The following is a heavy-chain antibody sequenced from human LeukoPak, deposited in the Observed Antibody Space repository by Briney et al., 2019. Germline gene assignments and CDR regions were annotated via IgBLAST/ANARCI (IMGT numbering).Heavy chain of an antibody. J-gene: IGHJ5*02. CDR1: GGSISSYY. Sequence: SETLSLTCTVSGGSISSYYWSWLRQHPGKGLEWIGYIYYSGSTYYNPSLKSRVAISVDTSKNQFSLKLSSVTAADTAVYYCARALYYYDSSGYYPRWFDPWGQGTLVTVSS. CDR3: ARALYYYDSSGYYPRWFDP. CDR2: IYYSGST. V-gene: IGHV4-59*06. D-gene: IGHD3-22*01.